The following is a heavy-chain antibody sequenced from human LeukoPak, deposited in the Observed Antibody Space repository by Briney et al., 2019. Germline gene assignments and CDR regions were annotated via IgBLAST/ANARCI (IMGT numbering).Heavy chain of an antibody. CDR1: GFTFSSYW. CDR3: ARGRAAVAGHYMDV. J-gene: IGHJ6*03. D-gene: IGHD6-19*01. Sequence: GGSLRLSYAASGFTFSSYWMHWVRQAPGKGLVWVSRINTDGTSTTYADSVKGRFTISRDNAKNTLYLQINSLRAEDTAVYYCARGRAAVAGHYMDVWGKGTTVTVSS. CDR2: INTDGTST. V-gene: IGHV3-74*01.